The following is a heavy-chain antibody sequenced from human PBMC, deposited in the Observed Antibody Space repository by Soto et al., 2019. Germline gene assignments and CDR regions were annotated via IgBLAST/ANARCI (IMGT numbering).Heavy chain of an antibody. CDR1: SVSITSVAYY. CDR3: ARARLRAVYAFDF. J-gene: IGHJ3*01. Sequence: SRTLYLNSPHYSVSITSVAYYWTWVRQHPGMGLEWIGYIYYNGNTYFSPSLNSRLTISIDTSKNQFSLKLSSVTAADTAMYYCARARLRAVYAFDFWGQGTMVT. D-gene: IGHD4-17*01. V-gene: IGHV4-31*03. CDR2: IYYNGNT.